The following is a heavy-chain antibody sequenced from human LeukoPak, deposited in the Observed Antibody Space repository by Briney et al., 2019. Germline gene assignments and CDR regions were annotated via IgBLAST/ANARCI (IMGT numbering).Heavy chain of an antibody. V-gene: IGHV3-30*02. CDR2: IRYDGSDK. D-gene: IGHD6-13*01. CDR3: AKTGSSHFDFDY. Sequence: PGGSLRLSCAASGFTFSYYGIHWVRQAPGKGLEWVAFIRYDGSDKFYADSVKGRFTISRDNSKNTLYVEMNSLRAEDTAVYYCAKTGSSHFDFDYWGQGTLVTVSS. J-gene: IGHJ4*02. CDR1: GFTFSYYG.